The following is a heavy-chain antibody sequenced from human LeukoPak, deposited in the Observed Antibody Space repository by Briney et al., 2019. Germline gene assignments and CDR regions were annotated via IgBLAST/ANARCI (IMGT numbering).Heavy chain of an antibody. J-gene: IGHJ5*02. D-gene: IGHD3-10*01. CDR3: ARRGYYGSGRFDP. CDR2: INAHRTT. Sequence: GGSLRLSCATSGFTFSPYSFNWVRQAPGKGLEWISYINAHRTTYYADSVEGRFTISRDNAKNSAYLQLNSLRVEDTAVCYCARRGYYGSGRFDPWGQGTLVTVSS. CDR1: GFTFSPYS. V-gene: IGHV3-48*01.